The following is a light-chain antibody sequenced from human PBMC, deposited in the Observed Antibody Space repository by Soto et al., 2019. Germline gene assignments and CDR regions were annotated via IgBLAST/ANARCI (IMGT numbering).Light chain of an antibody. CDR3: QQSYSTLLT. Sequence: EIVMTQSPASLSVSPGERVTLSCRASQSVRSELAWYQQKSGQPPRLLIYGASTRATGIPARFSGSGSGTEFTLTINDLQSEDFATYYCQQSYSTLLTFGGGTKVEIK. CDR2: GAS. CDR1: QSVRSE. V-gene: IGKV3-15*01. J-gene: IGKJ4*01.